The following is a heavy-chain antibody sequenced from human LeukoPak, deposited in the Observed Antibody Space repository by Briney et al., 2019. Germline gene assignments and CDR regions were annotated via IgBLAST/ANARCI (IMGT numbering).Heavy chain of an antibody. D-gene: IGHD6-13*01. CDR3: ARVIAAAGKYFDY. V-gene: IGHV5-51*01. CDR2: IYPGDSDT. J-gene: IGHJ4*02. CDR1: GYSFTSYW. Sequence: GESLNISCKGSGYSFTSYWIGWVRQMPGKGLEWMGIIYPGDSDTRYSPPFQGQVTISADKSISTAYLQWSSLKASDTAMYYCARVIAAAGKYFDYWGQGTLVTVSS.